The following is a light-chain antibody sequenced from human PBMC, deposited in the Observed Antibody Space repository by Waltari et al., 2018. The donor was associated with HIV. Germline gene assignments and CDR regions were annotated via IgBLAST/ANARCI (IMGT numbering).Light chain of an antibody. V-gene: IGKV3-11*01. CDR2: DAS. Sequence: EVVLTKSPATLPLSPGERATLSCRASPSDSDDLAWYQQKPGQAPRLLIYDASNRATCIPARFSGSGSGTDFTLTISSLEPEDFAVYYCQQRSNWRRSGLTFGGGTKVEIK. CDR1: PSDSDD. J-gene: IGKJ4*01. CDR3: QQRSNWRRSGLT.